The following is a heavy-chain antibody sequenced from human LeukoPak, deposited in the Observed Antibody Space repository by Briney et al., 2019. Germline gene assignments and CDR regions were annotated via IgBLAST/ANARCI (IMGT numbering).Heavy chain of an antibody. J-gene: IGHJ4*02. CDR2: IWFDGSKR. CDR3: ASCTSGSCVFDY. D-gene: IGHD2-8*01. Sequence: GRSLRLSCAASGFTFSTYGMHWVRQAPGKGLEWVALIWFDGSKRYYGDSLKGRFTVSRDNSKNTLYLQVDSLRAEDTAVYYCASCTSGSCVFDYWGQGTLVTVSS. V-gene: IGHV3-33*01. CDR1: GFTFSTYG.